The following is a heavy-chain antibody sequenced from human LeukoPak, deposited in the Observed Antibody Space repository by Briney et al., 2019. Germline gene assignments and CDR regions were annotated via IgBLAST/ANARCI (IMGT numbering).Heavy chain of an antibody. CDR1: GFTFDDYA. CDR3: AKDSPGHYYDSQPA. Sequence: GRSLRLSCAASGFTFDDYAMHWVRHAPGKGLEWVSGISWNSGSIGYADSVKGRFTISRDNAKNSLYLQMNSLRAEDTALYYCAKDSPGHYYDSQPAWGQGTLVTVSS. CDR2: ISWNSGSI. V-gene: IGHV3-9*01. D-gene: IGHD3-22*01. J-gene: IGHJ5*02.